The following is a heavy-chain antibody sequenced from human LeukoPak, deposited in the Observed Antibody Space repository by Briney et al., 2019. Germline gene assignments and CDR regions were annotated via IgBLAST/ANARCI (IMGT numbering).Heavy chain of an antibody. CDR3: ARVPLRFLEPFDY. CDR2: ISDRGRN. Sequence: MPSETLSLTCAVYGGSVRGYYWSWIRQPPGKGLEWIGEISDRGRNHYNPSLESRVSMSVDTSKNQFALQLNSVTAADTAVYYCARVPLRFLEPFDYWGQGILVTGSS. CDR1: GGSVRGYY. V-gene: IGHV4-34*01. D-gene: IGHD3-3*01. J-gene: IGHJ4*02.